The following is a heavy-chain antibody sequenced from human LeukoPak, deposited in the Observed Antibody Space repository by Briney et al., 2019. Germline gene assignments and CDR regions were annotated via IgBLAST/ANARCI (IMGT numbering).Heavy chain of an antibody. CDR3: AKHPTRRDVYDHLDY. J-gene: IGHJ4*02. CDR1: GGSISIGNYH. Sequence: SETLSLTCTVSGGSISIGNYHCAWMRQPPGEGPEWIGSMFYSGRTYYNPSLKSRVTISFDTSKNQFSLKVTSVTAADTAVYYCAKHPTRRDVYDHLDYWGQGTLVTVSS. V-gene: IGHV4-39*01. CDR2: MFYSGRT. D-gene: IGHD5/OR15-5a*01.